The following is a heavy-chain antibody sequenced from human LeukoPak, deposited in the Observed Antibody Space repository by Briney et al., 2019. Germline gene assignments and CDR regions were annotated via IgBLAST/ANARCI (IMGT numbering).Heavy chain of an antibody. CDR1: GYTFTGYY. CDR2: INPNSGGT. J-gene: IGHJ4*02. CDR3: AREVESATVTTFYPYQDLGY. Sequence: ASVKVSCKASGYTFTGYYIHWVRQAPGQRLEWMGWINPNSGGTNYAQKFQGRVTMTMDTSISTAYMELSRLRSDDTAVYYCAREVESATVTTFYPYQDLGYWGQGTLVTVSS. V-gene: IGHV1-2*02. D-gene: IGHD4-17*01.